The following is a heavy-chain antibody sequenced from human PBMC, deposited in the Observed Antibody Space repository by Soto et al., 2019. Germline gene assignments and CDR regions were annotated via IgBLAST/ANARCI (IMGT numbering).Heavy chain of an antibody. CDR2: INPNSGGT. D-gene: IGHD6-19*01. Sequence: ASVKVSCKASGYTFTGYYMHWVRHAPGQGLEWMGWINPNSGGTNYAQKFQGWVTMTRDTSISTAYMELSRLRSDDTAVYYCVRVGAVAGTRRAFDIWGQGTMVTVSS. V-gene: IGHV1-2*04. CDR1: GYTFTGYY. CDR3: VRVGAVAGTRRAFDI. J-gene: IGHJ3*02.